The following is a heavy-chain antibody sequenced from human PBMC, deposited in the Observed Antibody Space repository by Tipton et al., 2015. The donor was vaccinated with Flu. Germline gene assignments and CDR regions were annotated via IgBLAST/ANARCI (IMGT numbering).Heavy chain of an antibody. CDR2: IYTSGST. D-gene: IGHD4-17*01. V-gene: IGHV4-4*07. CDR3: ARDSHPTVTEGMDV. Sequence: LRLSCTVSGGSISSYYWRWIRQPAGKGLEWIGRIYTSGSTNYNPSLKSRVTMSVDTSKNQFSLKLSSVTAADTAVYYCARDSHPTVTEGMDVWGQGTTVTVSS. J-gene: IGHJ6*02. CDR1: GGSISSYY.